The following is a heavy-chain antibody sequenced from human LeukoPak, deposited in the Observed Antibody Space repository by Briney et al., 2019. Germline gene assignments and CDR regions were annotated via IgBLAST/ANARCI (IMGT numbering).Heavy chain of an antibody. CDR2: ISGSSGRT. Sequence: GGSLRLSCAASGFTFSGHAMSWVRQAPVKGLEWVSAISGSSGRTYYADSVKGRFTISRDNAKNTLYLQMNSLRAEDTAVYYCARDLGGDATPYWGRGTLVTVSS. V-gene: IGHV3-23*01. D-gene: IGHD3-16*01. J-gene: IGHJ4*02. CDR1: GFTFSGHA. CDR3: ARDLGGDATPY.